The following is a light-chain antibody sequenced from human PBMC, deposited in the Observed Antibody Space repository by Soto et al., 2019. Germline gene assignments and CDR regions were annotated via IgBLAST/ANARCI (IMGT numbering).Light chain of an antibody. J-gene: IGKJ1*01. CDR3: QQYNNWPRT. CDR1: QSVSSN. V-gene: IGKV3-15*01. Sequence: EIVMTQSPATLSVSPGERATLSCRASQSVSSNLAWFQQKPSQAPGLLIYGASNRATGIPARFSGSGSGTEFTLTISSLQSEDFALYYCQQYNNWPRTFGQGTKVEIK. CDR2: GAS.